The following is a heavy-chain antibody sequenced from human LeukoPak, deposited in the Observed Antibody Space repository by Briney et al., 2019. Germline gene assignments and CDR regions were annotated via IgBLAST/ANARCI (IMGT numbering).Heavy chain of an antibody. CDR1: GFTFSSYG. V-gene: IGHV3-30*18. J-gene: IGHJ4*02. D-gene: IGHD1-26*01. CDR3: AKDFRRISGSYYVFDY. CDR2: ISYDGSNK. Sequence: PGGSLRLSCAASGFTFSSYGTHWVRQAPGKGLEWVAVISYDGSNKYYADSVKGRFTISRDNSKNTLYLQMNSLRAEDTAVYYCAKDFRRISGSYYVFDYWGQGTLVTVSS.